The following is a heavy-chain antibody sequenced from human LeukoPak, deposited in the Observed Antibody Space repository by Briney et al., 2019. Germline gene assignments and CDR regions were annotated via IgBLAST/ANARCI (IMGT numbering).Heavy chain of an antibody. CDR2: IYTSGST. D-gene: IGHD3-16*01. CDR1: GGSINNYY. J-gene: IGHJ4*02. V-gene: IGHV4-4*07. Sequence: SETLSLTCTVSGGSINNYYWSWIRQPAGKGLEWIGRIYTSGSTNYNPSLKSRVTMSVDTSKNQFSLKLSSVTAADTAVYYCVRGGKQGFDYWGQGTLVTVSS. CDR3: VRGGKQGFDY.